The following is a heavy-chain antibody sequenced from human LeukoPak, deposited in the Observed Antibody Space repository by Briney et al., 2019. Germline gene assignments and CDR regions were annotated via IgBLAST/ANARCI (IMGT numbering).Heavy chain of an antibody. D-gene: IGHD6-19*01. J-gene: IGHJ4*02. CDR3: ARASRGWYFFDY. CDR2: IIPIFGTA. CDR1: GVTFSSYA. Sequence: SVKVSCKASGVTFSSYAISWVRQAPGQGLEWMGRIIPIFGTANYAQKFQGRVTITTDESTSTAYMELSSLRSEDTAVYYCARASRGWYFFDYWGQGTLVTVSS. V-gene: IGHV1-69*05.